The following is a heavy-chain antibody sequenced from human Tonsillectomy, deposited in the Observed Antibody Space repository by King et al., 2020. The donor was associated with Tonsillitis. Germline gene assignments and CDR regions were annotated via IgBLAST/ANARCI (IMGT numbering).Heavy chain of an antibody. J-gene: IGHJ2*01. CDR1: GFTFSRYG. V-gene: IGHV3-30*18. Sequence: VQLVESGGGVVQPGRSLRLSCAASGFTFSRYGMHWVRQSPGEGLEWVAVIGNDGSVTYYADSVKGRFTLSRDNSENTLYMQMNSLRVEDTAGYYCAKEIKQVAGDWYFDLWGRGTLVIVSS. CDR2: IGNDGSVT. CDR3: AKEIKQVAGDWYFDL. D-gene: IGHD6-19*01.